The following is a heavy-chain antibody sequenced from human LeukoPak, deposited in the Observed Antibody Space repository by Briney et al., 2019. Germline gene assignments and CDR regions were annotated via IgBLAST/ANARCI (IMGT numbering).Heavy chain of an antibody. Sequence: GGSLRLFCAASGFTFSTYEMNWVRQAPGKGLEWVSYISSTGSNIYYADSVKGRFTISRDNAKNSPYLLMNSLRTEDTAVYYCAATYYYDGSGDYWGQGNLVTVSS. CDR1: GFTFSTYE. J-gene: IGHJ4*02. D-gene: IGHD3-22*01. V-gene: IGHV3-48*03. CDR3: AATYYYDGSGDY. CDR2: ISSTGSNI.